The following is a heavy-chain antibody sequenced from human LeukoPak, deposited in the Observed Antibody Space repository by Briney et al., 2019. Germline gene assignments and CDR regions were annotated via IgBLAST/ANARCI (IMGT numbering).Heavy chain of an antibody. CDR3: ARVYYDFWSGTPNWFDP. CDR1: DYSISSGYY. J-gene: IGHJ5*02. V-gene: IGHV4-38-2*02. Sequence: PSETLSLTCTVSDYSISSGYYWSWIRQPPGKGLEWIGEINHSGSTNYNPSLKSRVTISVDTSKNQFSLKLSSVTAADTAVYYCARVYYDFWSGTPNWFDPWGQGTLVTVSS. CDR2: INHSGST. D-gene: IGHD3-3*01.